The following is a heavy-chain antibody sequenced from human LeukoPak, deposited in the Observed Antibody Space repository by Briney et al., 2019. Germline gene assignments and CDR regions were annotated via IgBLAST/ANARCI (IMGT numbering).Heavy chain of an antibody. V-gene: IGHV5-51*01. CDR1: GYSFTSYW. D-gene: IGHD6-13*01. J-gene: IGHJ4*02. Sequence: GESLRISCKGSGYSFTSYWIGWGGQMPGKGLEWMGIIYPGDSDTRYSPSFQGQVTISADKSISTAYLQWSSLKASDTAMYYCARRGIAAAGTEYYFDYWGQGTLVTVSS. CDR2: IYPGDSDT. CDR3: ARRGIAAAGTEYYFDY.